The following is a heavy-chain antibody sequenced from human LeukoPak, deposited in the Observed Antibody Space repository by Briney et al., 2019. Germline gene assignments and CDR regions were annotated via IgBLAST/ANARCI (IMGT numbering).Heavy chain of an antibody. CDR1: GGSISSSSYY. CDR2: IYHSGST. CDR3: ARDVRRFDY. V-gene: IGHV4-39*07. J-gene: IGHJ4*02. Sequence: SETLSLTCTVSGGSISSSSYYWGWIRQPPGKGLEWIGSIYHSGSTNYNPSLKSRVTISVDKSKNQFSLKLSSVTAADTAVYYCARDVRRFDYWGQGTLVTVSS.